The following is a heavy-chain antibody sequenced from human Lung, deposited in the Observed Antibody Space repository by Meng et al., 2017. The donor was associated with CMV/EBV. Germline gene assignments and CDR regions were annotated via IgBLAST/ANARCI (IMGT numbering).Heavy chain of an antibody. CDR2: IYSSGSGRT. CDR3: VRAPSYDILTAYPMAFDY. CDR1: GFTVSRNY. J-gene: IGHJ4*02. V-gene: IGHV3-53*01. D-gene: IGHD3-9*01. Sequence: GGSLRLXXAASGFTVSRNYMNWVRQTPGKGLEWVSVIYSSGSGRTKYADSVKGRFTISRDNSKNTVFLQMNSLRADDTAVYYCVRAPSYDILTAYPMAFDYWGQGTXVTVSS.